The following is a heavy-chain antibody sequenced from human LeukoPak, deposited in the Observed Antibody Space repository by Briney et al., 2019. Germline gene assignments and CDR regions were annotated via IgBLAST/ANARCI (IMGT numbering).Heavy chain of an antibody. CDR3: ARDWNYYFDY. V-gene: IGHV1-2*02. D-gene: IGHD1-7*01. CDR1: GNSFTGYY. J-gene: IGHJ4*02. Sequence: ASVKVSCKASGNSFTGYYIHWVRQAPGQGLEWMGWINPNSGGTNYAQKFQGRVTMTRDTSISTAYMELSRLRSDDTAVYYCARDWNYYFDYWGQGTLVTVSS. CDR2: INPNSGGT.